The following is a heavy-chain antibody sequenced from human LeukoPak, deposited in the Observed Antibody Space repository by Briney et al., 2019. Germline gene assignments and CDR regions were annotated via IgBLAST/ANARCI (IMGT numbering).Heavy chain of an antibody. CDR2: FDPEDGET. CDR3: ATGIPSITMVRGVINADY. J-gene: IGHJ4*02. Sequence: ASVKVSCKVSGYTLTELSMHWVRQAPGKGLEWMGGFDPEDGETIYAQKVQGRVTMTEDTSTDTAYMELSSLRSEDTAVYYCATGIPSITMVRGVINADYWGQGTLVTVSS. V-gene: IGHV1-24*01. CDR1: GYTLTELS. D-gene: IGHD3-10*01.